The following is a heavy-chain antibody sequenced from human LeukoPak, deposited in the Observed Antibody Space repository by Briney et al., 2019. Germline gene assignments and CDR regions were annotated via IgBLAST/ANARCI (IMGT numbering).Heavy chain of an antibody. CDR3: ARDLGIAGTTHAFDI. CDR1: GFTFSSYE. Sequence: GGSLRLSCAASGFTFSSYEMNWVRQAPGKGLEWVSYISSSGSTIYYADSVKGRFTISRDNAKNTLYLQMNSLRAEDTAVYFCARDLGIAGTTHAFDIWGQGTMVTVSS. J-gene: IGHJ3*02. D-gene: IGHD1-14*01. CDR2: ISSSGSTI. V-gene: IGHV3-48*03.